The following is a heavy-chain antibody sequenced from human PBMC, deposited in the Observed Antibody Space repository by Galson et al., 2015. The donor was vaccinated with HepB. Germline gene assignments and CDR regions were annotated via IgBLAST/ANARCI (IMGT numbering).Heavy chain of an antibody. CDR3: ARDVGYCSGGSCSDYYYYYMDV. CDR1: GYTFTGYY. V-gene: IGHV1-2*06. D-gene: IGHD2-15*01. Sequence: SVKVSCKASGYTFTGYYMHWVRQAPGQGLEWMGRINPNSGGTNYAQKFQGRVTMTRDTSISTAYMELSRLRSDDTAVYYCARDVGYCSGGSCSDYYYYYMDVWGKGATVTVSS. J-gene: IGHJ6*03. CDR2: INPNSGGT.